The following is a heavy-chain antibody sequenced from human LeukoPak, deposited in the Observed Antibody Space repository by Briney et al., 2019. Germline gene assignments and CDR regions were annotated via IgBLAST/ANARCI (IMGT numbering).Heavy chain of an antibody. CDR3: ARDISYGSAW. V-gene: IGHV3-21*01. D-gene: IGHD3-10*01. Sequence: GGSLRLSCVASGFTFSTYSMHWVRQAPGKGLEWVSSISSSSGFIYYADSVKGRFTISRDNAKNSLYLQMSSLRAEDTAVYYCARDISYGSAWWGQGTLVTVSS. CDR2: ISSSSGFI. J-gene: IGHJ4*02. CDR1: GFTFSTYS.